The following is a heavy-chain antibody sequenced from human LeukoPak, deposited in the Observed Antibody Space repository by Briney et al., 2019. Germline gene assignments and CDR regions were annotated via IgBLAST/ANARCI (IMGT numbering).Heavy chain of an antibody. CDR2: IYYSGST. CDR3: ATSTRVGPYYYYGMDV. V-gene: IGHV4-30-4*01. D-gene: IGHD1-26*01. J-gene: IGHJ6*02. Sequence: PSQTLSLTCTVSGGSISSGDYYWSWIRQPPGKGLEWIGNIYYSGSTYYNPSLKSRVTISVDTSKNQFSLKLSSVTAADTAVYYCATSTRVGPYYYYGMDVWGQGTTVTVSS. CDR1: GGSISSGDYY.